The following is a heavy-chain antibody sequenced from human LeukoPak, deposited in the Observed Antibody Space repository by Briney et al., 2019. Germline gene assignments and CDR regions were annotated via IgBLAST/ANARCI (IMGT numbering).Heavy chain of an antibody. CDR2: IWYDGSNK. J-gene: IGHJ4*02. D-gene: IGHD5-18*01. CDR3: AKVDTAMVTGFDY. CDR1: GFTFSSYA. V-gene: IGHV3-33*08. Sequence: PGRSLRLSCAASGFTFSSYAMHWVRQAPGKGLEWVAVIWYDGSNKYYADSVKGRFTISRDNSKNTLYLQMNSLRAEDTAVYYCAKVDTAMVTGFDYWGQGTLVTVSS.